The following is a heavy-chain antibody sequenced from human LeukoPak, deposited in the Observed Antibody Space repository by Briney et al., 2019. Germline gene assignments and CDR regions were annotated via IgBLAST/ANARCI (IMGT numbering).Heavy chain of an antibody. CDR1: GFIFSKYW. V-gene: IGHV3-74*01. CDR2: INPEETTV. D-gene: IGHD1-26*01. Sequence: GGSLRLSCAASGFIFSKYWMHWVRQAPGKGLVWVSRINPEETTVNYADSVRGRFTISRDNARNTLYLQMDSLRVEDVAVYYCVRGGLGPFDYWGQGTLVSVSS. J-gene: IGHJ4*02. CDR3: VRGGLGPFDY.